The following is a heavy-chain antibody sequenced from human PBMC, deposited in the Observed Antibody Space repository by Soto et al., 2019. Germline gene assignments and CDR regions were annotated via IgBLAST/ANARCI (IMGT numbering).Heavy chain of an antibody. Sequence: SETLSLTCAVSGGSISSGGYSWSWIRQPPGKGLEWIGYIYHSGSTYYNPSLKSRVTISVDRSKNQFSLKLSSVTAADTAVYYCARGSTWKYVWGQGTLGTVS. J-gene: IGHJ4*02. V-gene: IGHV4-30-2*01. CDR1: GGSISSGGYS. CDR2: IYHSGST. CDR3: ARGSTWKYV. D-gene: IGHD1-7*01.